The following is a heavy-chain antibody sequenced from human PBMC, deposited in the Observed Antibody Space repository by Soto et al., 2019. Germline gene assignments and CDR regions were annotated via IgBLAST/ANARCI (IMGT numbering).Heavy chain of an antibody. Sequence: QLQLQESGSGLVKPSQTLSLTCAVSGGSTSGGYSWSWIRQPPGKGLEWIGYINYSGSTYYNPSLKSRVTISVDKSKNQFSLKLSSVTAADTAVYYCARGSDFGVVIGHWFFDLWGRGTLVSVSS. D-gene: IGHD3-3*01. CDR1: GGSTSGGYS. J-gene: IGHJ2*01. CDR3: ARGSDFGVVIGHWFFDL. V-gene: IGHV4-30-2*01. CDR2: INYSGST.